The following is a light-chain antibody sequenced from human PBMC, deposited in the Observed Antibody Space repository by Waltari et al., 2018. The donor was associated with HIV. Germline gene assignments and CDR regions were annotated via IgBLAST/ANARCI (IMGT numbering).Light chain of an antibody. V-gene: IGKV3-15*01. Sequence: EIVMTHSPATLSVSPGDRATLPCSVSWSVSSNLAWYQQKPGPAPRLLIYCASTRATCIPAGFRGSGSGEEVTHTCSRLQSEDFAGEYCQEYNNRAPLTSGGGTKVEMK. CDR2: CAS. CDR3: QEYNNRAPLT. CDR1: WSVSSN. J-gene: IGKJ4*01.